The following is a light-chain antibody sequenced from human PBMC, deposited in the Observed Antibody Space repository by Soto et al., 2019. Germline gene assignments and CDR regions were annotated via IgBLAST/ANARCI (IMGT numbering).Light chain of an antibody. CDR2: GDN. V-gene: IGLV1-44*01. CDR3: AAWDGSLNNVL. Sequence: QSVLTQPPSASGTPGQRVTISCSGSGSSIGTNTVNWYRQLPGTAPKLLIYGDNQRPSGVPDRFSGSKSGTSASLAISGLPSEDEAEYYCAAWDGSLNNVLFGGGTKLTVL. J-gene: IGLJ2*01. CDR1: GSSIGTNT.